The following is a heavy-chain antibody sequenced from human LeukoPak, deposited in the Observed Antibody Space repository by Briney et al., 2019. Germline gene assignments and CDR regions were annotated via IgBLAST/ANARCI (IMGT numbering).Heavy chain of an antibody. Sequence: GASVKVSCKASGYTFTSYYMHWVRQAPGKGLEWMGGFDPEDGETIYAQKFQGRVTMTEDTSTDTAYMELSSLRSEDTAVYYCAGVTTVRGMDVWGQGTTVTVSS. D-gene: IGHD4-17*01. J-gene: IGHJ6*02. CDR3: AGVTTVRGMDV. CDR1: GYTFTSYY. V-gene: IGHV1-24*01. CDR2: FDPEDGET.